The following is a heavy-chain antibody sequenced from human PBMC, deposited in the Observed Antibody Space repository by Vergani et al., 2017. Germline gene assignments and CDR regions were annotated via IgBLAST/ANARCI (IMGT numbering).Heavy chain of an antibody. J-gene: IGHJ4*02. CDR3: TRHVPCGDGACLHFDH. CDR2: INPIDSKI. V-gene: IGHV5-51*01. Sequence: EVMLVQSGAEVKKPGECLKISCKYSESSFISNEIAWVRQMSGKGLQWMGNINPIDSKIAYSPSFQGQAIMSLDKSITTAYLQWRSLKASDTAIYYCTRHVPCGDGACLHFDHWGQGTQVTVSS. D-gene: IGHD2-21*01. CDR1: ESSFISNE.